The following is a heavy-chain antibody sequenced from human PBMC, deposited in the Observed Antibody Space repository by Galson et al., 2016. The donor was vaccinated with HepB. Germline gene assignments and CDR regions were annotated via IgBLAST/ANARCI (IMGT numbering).Heavy chain of an antibody. Sequence: SLRLSCAASGFTFNNYGMHWVRQAPGKGLEWVAVIWFDGSNKYYADSVKGRFTISRDNSKNTLYLQMNSLRAEDTAVYYCAREGVPGAGGDFEYWGQGTLVTVSS. CDR2: IWFDGSNK. V-gene: IGHV3-33*01. J-gene: IGHJ4*02. CDR1: GFTFNNYG. CDR3: AREGVPGAGGDFEY. D-gene: IGHD6-19*01.